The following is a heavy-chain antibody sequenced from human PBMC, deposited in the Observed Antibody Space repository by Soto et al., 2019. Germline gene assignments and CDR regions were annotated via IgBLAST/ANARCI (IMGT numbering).Heavy chain of an antibody. CDR1: GFRFKSFV. CDR2: TSYDGNNK. J-gene: IGHJ5*02. Sequence: QVQLVESGGGVVQPGTSLRLSCAASGFRFKSFVMHWVRQAPGKGLEWVAFTSYDGNNKDYGDSVKGRFTVSRDNSQNTLHLQMDFLRPEDTALYYCAQWGTTGGLDLWGQGTLVSVSS. V-gene: IGHV3-30-3*02. CDR3: AQWGTTGGLDL. D-gene: IGHD3-16*01.